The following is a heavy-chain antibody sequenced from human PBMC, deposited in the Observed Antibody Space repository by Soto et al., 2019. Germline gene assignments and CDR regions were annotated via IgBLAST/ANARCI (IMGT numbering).Heavy chain of an antibody. CDR1: GYTFTGYY. V-gene: IGHV1-2*02. CDR3: ARDVSRDIVVVPTAYYYYGMDV. CDR2: INPNSGGT. Sequence: QVQLVQSGAEVKKPGASVKVSCKASGYTFTGYYMHWVRQAPGQGLEWMGWINPNSGGTNYAQKFPGAVTMTRDTSISTAYMELSRLRSDDTAVYYCARDVSRDIVVVPTAYYYYGMDVWGQGTTVTVSS. J-gene: IGHJ6*02. D-gene: IGHD2-2*01.